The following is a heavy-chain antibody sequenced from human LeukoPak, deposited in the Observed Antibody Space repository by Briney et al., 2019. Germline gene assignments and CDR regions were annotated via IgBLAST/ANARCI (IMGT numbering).Heavy chain of an antibody. CDR1: GFTFSSYA. Sequence: PGGSLRLSCAASGFTFSSYAMSWVRQAPGKGLEWVSAISGSGDSTYYADSVKGRFTISRDNSKNTLYLQMNSLRAEDTAVYYCAKGAAVIVVPAAIACWGQGTLVTVSS. D-gene: IGHD2-2*01. J-gene: IGHJ4*02. CDR2: ISGSGDST. V-gene: IGHV3-23*01. CDR3: AKGAAVIVVPAAIAC.